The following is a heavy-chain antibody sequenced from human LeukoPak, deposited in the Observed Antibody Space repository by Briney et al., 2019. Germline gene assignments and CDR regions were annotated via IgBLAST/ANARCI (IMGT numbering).Heavy chain of an antibody. Sequence: GGSLRLSCAASGSTFSSYAMHWVRQAPGKGLEWVAVISYDGSNKYYADSVKGRFTISRDNSKNTLYLQMNSLRAEDTAVYYCATNGKQQLVLYYYYYMDVWGKGTTVTVSS. V-gene: IGHV3-30-3*01. D-gene: IGHD6-13*01. J-gene: IGHJ6*03. CDR3: ATNGKQQLVLYYYYYMDV. CDR2: ISYDGSNK. CDR1: GSTFSSYA.